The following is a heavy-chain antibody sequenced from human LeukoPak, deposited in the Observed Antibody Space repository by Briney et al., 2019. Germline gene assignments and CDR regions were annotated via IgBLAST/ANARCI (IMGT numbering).Heavy chain of an antibody. J-gene: IGHJ4*02. V-gene: IGHV4-30-4*01. CDR3: ARTFLRLGELSPEMDFDY. D-gene: IGHD3-16*02. CDR2: IYYSGST. Sequence: SETLSLTCTVSGGSISSGDYYWSWIRQPPGKGLEWIGYIYYSGSTYHNPSLKSRVTISVDTSKNQFSLKLSSVTAADTAVYYCARTFLRLGELSPEMDFDYWGQGTLVTVSS. CDR1: GGSISSGDYY.